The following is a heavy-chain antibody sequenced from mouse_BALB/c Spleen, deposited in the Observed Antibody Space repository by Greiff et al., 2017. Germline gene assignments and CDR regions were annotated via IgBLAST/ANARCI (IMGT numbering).Heavy chain of an antibody. V-gene: IGHV1-7*01. Sequence: LQESGAELAKPGASVKMSCKASGYTFTSYWMHWVKQRPGQGLEWIGYINPSTGYTEYNQKFKDKATLTADKSSSTAYMQLSSLTSEDSAVYYCARIGITMITHDGVFAYWGQGTLVTVSA. J-gene: IGHJ3*01. CDR1: GYTFTSYW. CDR2: INPSTGYT. CDR3: ARIGITMITHDGVFAY. D-gene: IGHD2-4*01.